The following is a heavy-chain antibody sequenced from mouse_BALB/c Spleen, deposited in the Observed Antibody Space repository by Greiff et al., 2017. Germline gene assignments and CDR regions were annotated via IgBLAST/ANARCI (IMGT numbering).Heavy chain of an antibody. CDR2: ISTYYGDA. V-gene: IGHV1S137*01. Sequence: QVQLKQSGAELVRPGVSVKISCKGSGYTFTDYAMHWVKQSHAKSLEWIGVISTYYGDASYNQKFKGKATMTVDKSSSTAYMELARLTSEDSAIYYCAPEVRGAMDYWGQGTSVTVSS. D-gene: IGHD2-14*01. J-gene: IGHJ4*01. CDR1: GYTFTDYA. CDR3: APEVRGAMDY.